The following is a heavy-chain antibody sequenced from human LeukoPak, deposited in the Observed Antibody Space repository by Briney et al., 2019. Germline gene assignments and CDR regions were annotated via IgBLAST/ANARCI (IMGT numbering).Heavy chain of an antibody. Sequence: PGGSLRLSCAASGFTFSSYSMNWVRQAPGKGLEWVSYISSSSSTIYYADSVKGRFTISRDNAKNSLYLQMNSLRAEDTAVYYCARVYYDILTGYHPHRGAFDIWGQGTMVTVSS. CDR1: GFTFSSYS. V-gene: IGHV3-48*01. J-gene: IGHJ3*02. CDR3: ARVYYDILTGYHPHRGAFDI. D-gene: IGHD3-9*01. CDR2: ISSSSSTI.